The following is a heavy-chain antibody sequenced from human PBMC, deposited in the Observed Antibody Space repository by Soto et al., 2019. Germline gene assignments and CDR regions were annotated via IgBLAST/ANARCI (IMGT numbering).Heavy chain of an antibody. Sequence: GPSVKVSCKASGYTVTDYYIHWVRQAPGQGLEWMGWIDPRSGATIYAQKFQDRVTMTRDTSISTAYMDLSRLRSDDTAVYYCARDDYGIYPYWGQGTLVTVSS. CDR1: GYTVTDYY. V-gene: IGHV1-2*02. CDR2: IDPRSGAT. D-gene: IGHD1-26*01. CDR3: ARDDYGIYPY. J-gene: IGHJ4*02.